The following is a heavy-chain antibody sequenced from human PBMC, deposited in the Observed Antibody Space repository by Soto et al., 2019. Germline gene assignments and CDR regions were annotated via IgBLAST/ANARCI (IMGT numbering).Heavy chain of an antibody. Sequence: SETLSLPCSVSGGSLSSNSYSWGWIRQPPGKGLEWIATLYSDRDTYYNPSLKSRVTISADTSQNQFSLDLTSVTATDTAVYFCARHPGYCSGGRCNGQYTLHVWRQGPPVSVSS. J-gene: IGHJ6*02. CDR1: GGSLSSNSYS. CDR3: ARHPGYCSGGRCNGQYTLHV. CDR2: LYSDRDT. V-gene: IGHV4-39*01. D-gene: IGHD2-15*01.